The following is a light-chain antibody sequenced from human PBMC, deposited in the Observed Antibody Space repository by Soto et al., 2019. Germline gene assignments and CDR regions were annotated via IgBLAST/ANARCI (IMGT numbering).Light chain of an antibody. CDR3: SSKLSSDTLYV. CDR2: EVT. J-gene: IGLJ1*01. V-gene: IGLV2-14*01. Sequence: QSVLTQPASLSGSAGQSITISCAGTSSGIGGSKYVSWYQQHPGKAPKLIIYEVTYRPSGVSARFSGSKSGNTASLTVSGLQAEAEADYYCSSKLSSDTLYVFGTGTKVT. CDR1: SSGIGGSKY.